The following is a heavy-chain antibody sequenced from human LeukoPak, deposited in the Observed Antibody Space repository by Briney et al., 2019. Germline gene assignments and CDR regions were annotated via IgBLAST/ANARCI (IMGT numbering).Heavy chain of an antibody. CDR2: IYYSGST. CDR1: GVSISSYY. Sequence: SETPSLTCTVSGVSISSYYWSWIRQPPGKGLEWIGYIYYSGSTNYNPSLKSRVTISVDTSKNQFSLKLSSVTAADTDVYYCARDVNPTTTLANWSCLCGEGSLVTVSS. CDR3: ARDVNPTTTLANWSCL. V-gene: IGHV4-59*01. D-gene: IGHD1-1*01. J-gene: IGHJ5*02.